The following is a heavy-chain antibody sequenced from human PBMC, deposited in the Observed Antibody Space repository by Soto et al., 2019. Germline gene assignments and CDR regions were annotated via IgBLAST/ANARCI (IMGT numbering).Heavy chain of an antibody. D-gene: IGHD1-26*01. CDR1: GYTVTDYY. V-gene: IGHV1-2*02. CDR2: IDPRSGAT. Sequence: QVQLVQSGTEVKKPGASVKVSCKASGYTVTDYYIHWVRQAPGQGLEWMGWIDPRSGATTYAPKFQDRVTMTRDTSISTAYMDLSRLTSDDTALYYCARDDYGIYPYWGQGTLVTVSS. J-gene: IGHJ4*02. CDR3: ARDDYGIYPY.